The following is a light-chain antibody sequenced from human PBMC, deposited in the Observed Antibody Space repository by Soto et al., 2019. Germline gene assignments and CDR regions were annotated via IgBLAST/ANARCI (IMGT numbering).Light chain of an antibody. Sequence: SVLTQPPSVSGAPGQRVTISCTGSSPNIGAGYDVHWYQQLPGTAPNLLISGNSNRPSGVPDRFSGSKSGTSASLAITGLQAEDEADYYCQSYDSSLSGYVFGTGTKVTVL. CDR1: SPNIGAGYD. CDR3: QSYDSSLSGYV. CDR2: GNS. V-gene: IGLV1-40*01. J-gene: IGLJ1*01.